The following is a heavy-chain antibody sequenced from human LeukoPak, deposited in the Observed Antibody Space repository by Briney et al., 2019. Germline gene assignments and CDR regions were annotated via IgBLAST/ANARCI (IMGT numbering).Heavy chain of an antibody. CDR2: LNWNCGST. D-gene: IGHD6-13*01. CDR1: GFIFDDYG. V-gene: IGHV3-20*04. Sequence: PGGSLRLSCAASGFIFDDYGMGWVRHAPGKGLEWVSGLNWNCGSTGSADSVKGRLIISRDNAKNCLYLQMNSLRAEDTALYYCAKSASSWPLYYFDSWGQGTLVTVSS. CDR3: AKSASSWPLYYFDS. J-gene: IGHJ4*02.